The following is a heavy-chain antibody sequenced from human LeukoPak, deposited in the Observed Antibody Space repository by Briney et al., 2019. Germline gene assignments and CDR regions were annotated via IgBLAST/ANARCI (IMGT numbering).Heavy chain of an antibody. J-gene: IGHJ4*02. Sequence: SVKVSCKASGGTFSSYAISWVRQAPGQGLEWMGRIIPILGIANYAQKFQGRVTITADKSTSTAYMELSSLRSEDTAVYYCARDGVAVAGKYFDYWGQGTLVTVSS. CDR2: IIPILGIA. D-gene: IGHD6-19*01. CDR3: ARDGVAVAGKYFDY. V-gene: IGHV1-69*04. CDR1: GGTFSSYA.